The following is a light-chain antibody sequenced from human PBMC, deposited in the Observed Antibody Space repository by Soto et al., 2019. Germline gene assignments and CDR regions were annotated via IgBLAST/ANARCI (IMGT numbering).Light chain of an antibody. V-gene: IGKV3-11*01. CDR3: QQRSNWLLT. J-gene: IGKJ4*01. Sequence: EIVLTQSPATLSLSPGERATLSCRASQSVSSYLAWYQQKPGQAPRLLLYDASNRATGIPARFSGSGSGTDFTLTIRSLEPEDFAVYYCQQRSNWLLTFGGGTKVEIK. CDR2: DAS. CDR1: QSVSSY.